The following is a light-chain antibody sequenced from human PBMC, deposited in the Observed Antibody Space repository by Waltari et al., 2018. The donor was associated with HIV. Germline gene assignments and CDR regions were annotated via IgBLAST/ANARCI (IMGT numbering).Light chain of an antibody. J-gene: IGLJ1*01. Sequence: QSALTQPASVSGSLGQSITISCTGTSSDVGNYDLVSWYQQHPGKAPKSIIYEVNKRPPGASNRMAGSKSGNTASLTISGLQAEDEADYYCCSYSDRRIYVFGSGTRVSAL. CDR3: CSYSDRRIYV. V-gene: IGLV2-23*02. CDR1: SSDVGNYDL. CDR2: EVN.